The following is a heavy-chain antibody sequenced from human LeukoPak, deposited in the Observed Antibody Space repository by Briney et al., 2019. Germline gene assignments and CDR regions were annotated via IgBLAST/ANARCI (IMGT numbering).Heavy chain of an antibody. CDR3: ARDRTRYCSGGSCYSPGY. CDR1: GYTFTGYY. Sequence: ASVKVSCKASGYTFTGYYMHWVRQAPGQGLEWMGRINPNSGGTNYAQKFQGRVTMTRDTSISTAYMELSRLRSDDTAVYYCARDRTRYCSGGSCYSPGYWGQGTLVTVSS. J-gene: IGHJ4*02. D-gene: IGHD2-15*01. V-gene: IGHV1-2*06. CDR2: INPNSGGT.